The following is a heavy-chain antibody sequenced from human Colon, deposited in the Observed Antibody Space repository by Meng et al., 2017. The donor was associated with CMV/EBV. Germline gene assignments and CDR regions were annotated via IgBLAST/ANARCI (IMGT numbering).Heavy chain of an antibody. D-gene: IGHD2-2*01. CDR2: IYYSGST. Sequence: SETLSLTCTVSGGSISSYYWSWIRQPPGKGLEWIGYIYYSGSTNYNPSLKSRVTISVDTSKNQFSLKLRSVTAADTAVYYCARDSRTHGPYYYHGVDVWGQGTTVTVSS. J-gene: IGHJ6*02. CDR3: ARDSRTHGPYYYHGVDV. CDR1: GGSISSYY. V-gene: IGHV4-59*01.